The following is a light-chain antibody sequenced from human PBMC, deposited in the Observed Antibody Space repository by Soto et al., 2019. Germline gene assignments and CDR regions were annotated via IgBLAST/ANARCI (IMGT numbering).Light chain of an antibody. CDR1: QSVSSN. Sequence: EIVMTQSPATLSVSPGERATLSCRASQSVSSNLAWYQQKPGQAPRLLIYGASTRATGIPARFSGSGSGTEVTLTISSLQSEDFAVYYCQQYNNWPTWTVGQGTKVDIK. CDR3: QQYNNWPTWT. J-gene: IGKJ1*01. V-gene: IGKV3-15*01. CDR2: GAS.